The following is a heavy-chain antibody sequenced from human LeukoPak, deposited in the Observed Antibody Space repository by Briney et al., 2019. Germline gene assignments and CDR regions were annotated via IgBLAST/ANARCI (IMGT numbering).Heavy chain of an antibody. CDR1: GGSFSGYY. CDR2: INHSGST. Sequence: PSETLSLTCAVYGGSFSGYYWSWIRQPPGKGLEWIGEINHSGSTNYNPSLKSRVTISVDTSKNQFSLKLSSATAADTAVYYCAMFSSSWINAFDIWGQGTMVTVSS. J-gene: IGHJ3*02. CDR3: AMFSSSWINAFDI. D-gene: IGHD6-13*01. V-gene: IGHV4-34*01.